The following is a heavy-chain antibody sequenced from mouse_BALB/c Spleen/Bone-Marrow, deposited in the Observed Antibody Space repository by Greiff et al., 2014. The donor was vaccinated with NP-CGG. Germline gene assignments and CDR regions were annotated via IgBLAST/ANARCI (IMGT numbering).Heavy chain of an antibody. D-gene: IGHD3-1*01. J-gene: IGHJ4*01. Sequence: LQQSGSELVRPGASVKLSCKASGYTFTSYWMHWVQQRPGKGLEWLGNIYPGTGSINYDKKFKSKATLTVDTSSSTTYMQLNSMTSEDSAVYYCTRSGYVMDYWGQGTSVTVSS. CDR3: TRSGYVMDY. CDR1: GYTFTSYW. V-gene: IGHV1S22*01. CDR2: IYPGTGSI.